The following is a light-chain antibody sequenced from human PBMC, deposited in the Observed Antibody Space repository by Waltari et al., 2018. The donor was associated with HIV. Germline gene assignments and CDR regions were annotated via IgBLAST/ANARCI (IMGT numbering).Light chain of an antibody. CDR2: LNSDGSH. Sequence: QLVLTQSPSASASLGASVKFTCTLSSGHSNYDIAWHQQQPEKGPRSLMKLNSDGSHSKGDGIPVRFSGSSSGAERYLTISSLQSEDEADYYCQTWDTGIRVFGGGTKLTVL. J-gene: IGLJ3*02. V-gene: IGLV4-69*01. CDR1: SGHSNYD. CDR3: QTWDTGIRV.